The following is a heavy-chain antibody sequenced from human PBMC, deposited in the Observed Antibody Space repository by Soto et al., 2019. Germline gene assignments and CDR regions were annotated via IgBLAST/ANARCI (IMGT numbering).Heavy chain of an antibody. Sequence: TGGSLRLSCAASGFTFSSYAMSWVRQAPGKGLEWVSAISGSGGSTYYADSVKGRFTISRDNSKNTLYLQMNSLRAEDTAVYYCAKDCGEGNLGDGYKCGFDYWGQGTLVTVSS. J-gene: IGHJ4*02. CDR2: ISGSGGST. CDR1: GFTFSSYA. D-gene: IGHD5-12*01. CDR3: AKDCGEGNLGDGYKCGFDY. V-gene: IGHV3-23*01.